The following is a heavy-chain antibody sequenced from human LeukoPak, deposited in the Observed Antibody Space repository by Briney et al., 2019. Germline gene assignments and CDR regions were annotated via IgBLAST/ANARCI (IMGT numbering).Heavy chain of an antibody. V-gene: IGHV4-59*01. CDR1: GGSISSYY. Sequence: PSETLSLTCTVAGGSISSYYWSWIRQPPGKGLECIGYIYYSGSTNYNPSLKSRVTISVDTSKNQFSLKLSSVTAADTAVYYCARAAGGLYSSGWYFDYWGQGTLVTVSS. CDR3: ARAAGGLYSSGWYFDY. J-gene: IGHJ4*02. CDR2: IYYSGST. D-gene: IGHD6-19*01.